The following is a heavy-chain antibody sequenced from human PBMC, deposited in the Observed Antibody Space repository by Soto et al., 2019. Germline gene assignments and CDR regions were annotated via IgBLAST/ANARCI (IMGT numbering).Heavy chain of an antibody. D-gene: IGHD3-10*02. J-gene: IGHJ5*02. V-gene: IGHV3-21*01. CDR3: ARDRANVFGDVEWFDP. Sequence: GGSLRLSCAASGFTFSSYSMNWVRQAPGKGLEWVSSISSSSSYIYYADSVKGRFTISRDNAKNSLYLQMNSLRAEDTAVYYCARDRANVFGDVEWFDPWGQGTLVTVSS. CDR1: GFTFSSYS. CDR2: ISSSSSYI.